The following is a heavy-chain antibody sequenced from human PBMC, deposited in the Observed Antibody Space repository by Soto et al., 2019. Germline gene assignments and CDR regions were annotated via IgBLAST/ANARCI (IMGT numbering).Heavy chain of an antibody. Sequence: QIQLQQSGPGLVKPSQTLSLTCAISGDSVSSNSAAWNWIRQSPSRGLEWLGRTYYRSKWYNDYAVSVKSRITINPDTSKNQFSLQLNSVTPEDTAVYYCARDSPGFGSGWHWPFDYWGQGTLVTVSS. J-gene: IGHJ4*02. CDR1: GDSVSSNSAA. V-gene: IGHV6-1*01. D-gene: IGHD6-19*01. CDR2: TYYRSKWYN. CDR3: ARDSPGFGSGWHWPFDY.